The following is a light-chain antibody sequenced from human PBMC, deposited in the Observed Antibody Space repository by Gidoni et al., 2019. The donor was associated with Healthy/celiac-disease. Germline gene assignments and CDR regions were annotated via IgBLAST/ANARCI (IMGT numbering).Light chain of an antibody. Sequence: FPLTPSPSSVSASVGDTVTITCRANQCIRSWLAWYQQKPVKAPKLLIDAAPSLQRGVPSRFGGRGSGTDFTLTISSLQPEDFATYYCQQANSFPLTFGGGTKVEIK. J-gene: IGKJ4*01. CDR1: QCIRSW. CDR3: QQANSFPLT. V-gene: IGKV1-12*01. CDR2: AAP.